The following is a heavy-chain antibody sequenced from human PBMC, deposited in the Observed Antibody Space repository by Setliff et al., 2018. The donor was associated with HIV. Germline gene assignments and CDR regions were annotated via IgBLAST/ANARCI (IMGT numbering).Heavy chain of an antibody. V-gene: IGHV3-23*01. CDR2: ISGSGGST. Sequence: HPGGSLRLSCAASGFTFNAYAMHWVRQAPGKGLEWVSAISGSGGSTYYADSVKGRFTISRDNVKNSLYLQMNSLRAEDTAVYFCARGVGSNYFDYWGQGTLVTVSS. CDR3: ARGVGSNYFDY. D-gene: IGHD1-26*01. CDR1: GFTFNAYA. J-gene: IGHJ4*02.